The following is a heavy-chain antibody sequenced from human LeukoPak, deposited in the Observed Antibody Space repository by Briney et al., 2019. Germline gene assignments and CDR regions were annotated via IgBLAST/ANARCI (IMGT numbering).Heavy chain of an antibody. CDR3: AREDGYCSGGSCYSNWFDP. CDR1: SGSISTSNYY. J-gene: IGHJ5*02. Sequence: SETLSLTCTVSSGSISTSNYYWGWVRQPPGKALEWIGNIYYSGSTNYNPSLKSRVTISVDTSKNQFSLKLSSVTAADTAVYYCAREDGYCSGGSCYSNWFDPWGQGTLVTVSS. D-gene: IGHD2-15*01. CDR2: IYYSGST. V-gene: IGHV4-39*07.